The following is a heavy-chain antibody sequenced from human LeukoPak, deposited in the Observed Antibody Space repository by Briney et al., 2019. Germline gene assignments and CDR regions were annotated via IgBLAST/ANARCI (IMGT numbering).Heavy chain of an antibody. Sequence: GGSLRLSCAASGFTFSNYNMNWVRQAPGKGLEWVSSISGSSSFIYYADSVKGRFTISRDNAKNSLYLQMNSLRAEDTAVYYCARAMDVWGQGTTVTVSS. CDR2: ISGSSSFI. CDR1: GFTFSNYN. J-gene: IGHJ6*02. CDR3: ARAMDV. V-gene: IGHV3-21*04.